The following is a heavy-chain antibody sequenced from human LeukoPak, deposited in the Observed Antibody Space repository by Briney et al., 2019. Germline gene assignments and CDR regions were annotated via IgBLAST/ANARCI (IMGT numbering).Heavy chain of an antibody. J-gene: IGHJ3*02. V-gene: IGHV4-61*01. Sequence: SETLSLTCTVSGGSVSSGSYYWSWIRQPPGKGLEWIGYIYYSGSTNCNPSVKSRVAMSVDTSKKQFSLKLSSLTAADTAVNYCARGGTAVIAPYAFDIWGQGTMVTVSS. CDR2: IYYSGST. CDR3: ARGGTAVIAPYAFDI. D-gene: IGHD4-23*01. CDR1: GGSVSSGSYY.